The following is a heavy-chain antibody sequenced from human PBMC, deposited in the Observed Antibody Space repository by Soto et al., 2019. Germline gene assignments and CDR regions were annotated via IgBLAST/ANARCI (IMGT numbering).Heavy chain of an antibody. V-gene: IGHV3-30*18. CDR1: GFTFSSYG. D-gene: IGHD3-22*01. CDR3: AKDPRLGNWFVP. CDR2: ISYDGSNK. J-gene: IGHJ5*02. Sequence: GGSLRLSCAASGFTFSSYGMHWVRQAPGKGLEWVAVISYDGSNKYYADSVKGRFTTSRDNSKNTLYLQMNSLRAEDTAVYYCAKDPRLGNWFVPWGQGTLVTVSS.